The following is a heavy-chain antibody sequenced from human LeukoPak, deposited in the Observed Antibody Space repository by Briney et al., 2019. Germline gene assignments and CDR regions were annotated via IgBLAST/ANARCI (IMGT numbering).Heavy chain of an antibody. J-gene: IGHJ4*02. CDR1: GFSFSNYA. CDR2: ISSNGDST. Sequence: GGSLRLSCAASGFSFSNYAMHWVRQAPGKGVEYVSAISSNGDSTYYAHSVKGRFTVSRDNSKNTLYLQMGSLRAEDMAVYYCARFSAATDDCWGQGTLVTVSS. D-gene: IGHD1-26*01. V-gene: IGHV3-64*01. CDR3: ARFSAATDDC.